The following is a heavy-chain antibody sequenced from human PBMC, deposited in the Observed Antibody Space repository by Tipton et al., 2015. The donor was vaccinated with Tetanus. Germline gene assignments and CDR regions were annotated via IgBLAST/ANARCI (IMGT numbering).Heavy chain of an antibody. J-gene: IGHJ4*02. CDR3: ARGSTSAFGDYLDY. CDR2: IYYSGST. V-gene: IGHV4-59*01. Sequence: TLSLTCTVSGGSISSYYWSWIRQPPGKGLEWIGYIYYSGSTNYNPSLKSRVTISVDTSKNQFSLKLSSVTAADTAVYYCARGSTSAFGDYLDYWGQGTLVTVSS. D-gene: IGHD4-17*01. CDR1: GGSISSYY.